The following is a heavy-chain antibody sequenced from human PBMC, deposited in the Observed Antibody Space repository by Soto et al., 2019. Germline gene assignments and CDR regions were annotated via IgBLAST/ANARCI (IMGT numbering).Heavy chain of an antibody. CDR3: AREYSSSSGGFDP. Sequence: QLQLQESGSGLVKPSQTLSLTCAVSGGSISSGGYSWSWIRQPPGKGLEWIGYIYHSGSTYCNPSLKSRVTISVDRSKNQFSLKLSSVTAADTAVYYCAREYSSSSGGFDPWGQGTLVTVSS. CDR1: GGSISSGGYS. V-gene: IGHV4-30-2*01. CDR2: IYHSGST. J-gene: IGHJ5*02. D-gene: IGHD6-6*01.